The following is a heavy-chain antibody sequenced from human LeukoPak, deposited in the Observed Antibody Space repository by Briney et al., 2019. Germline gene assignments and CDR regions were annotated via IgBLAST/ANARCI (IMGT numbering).Heavy chain of an antibody. Sequence: ASVKVSCKASGYTFTSYDINWVRQATGQGLEWMGWMNPNSGNTDYAQKFQGRVTMTRNTSISTAYMELSSLRSEDTAVYYCARWSYCRSTSCYDSSDYWGQGTLVTVSS. CDR1: GYTFTSYD. J-gene: IGHJ4*02. CDR3: ARWSYCRSTSCYDSSDY. D-gene: IGHD2-2*01. CDR2: MNPNSGNT. V-gene: IGHV1-8*01.